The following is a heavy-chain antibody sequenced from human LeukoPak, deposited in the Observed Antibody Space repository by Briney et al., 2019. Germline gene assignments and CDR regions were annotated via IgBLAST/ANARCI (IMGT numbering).Heavy chain of an antibody. Sequence: ASVKVSCKASGGTLSSYAISCVRQAAGQGLEWMGGIIPIFGTANYAQKFQGRVTITADESTSTAYMELSSLRSEDTAVYYCARVGQETTYYYYYGMDVWGQGTTVTVSS. D-gene: IGHD4-11*01. J-gene: IGHJ6*02. V-gene: IGHV1-69*13. CDR3: ARVGQETTYYYYYGMDV. CDR1: GGTLSSYA. CDR2: IIPIFGTA.